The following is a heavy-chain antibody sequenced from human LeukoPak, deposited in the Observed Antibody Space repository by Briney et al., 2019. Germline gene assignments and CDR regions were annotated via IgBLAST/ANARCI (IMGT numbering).Heavy chain of an antibody. D-gene: IGHD1-26*01. Sequence: SETLSLTCTVSGGFIRSTTYYWGWIRQPPGKELEFNGSIYYSGSTYYNPSLKSRVTISLDTSKNQFSMKLSSVTAADTAVYYCARHKQSGTYYDAFDIWGQGTMVTVSS. J-gene: IGHJ3*02. CDR2: IYYSGST. V-gene: IGHV4-39*01. CDR3: ARHKQSGTYYDAFDI. CDR1: GGFIRSTTYY.